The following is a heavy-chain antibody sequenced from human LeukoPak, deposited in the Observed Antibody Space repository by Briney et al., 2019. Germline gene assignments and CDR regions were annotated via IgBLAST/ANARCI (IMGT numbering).Heavy chain of an antibody. CDR3: AASYVDAFDI. J-gene: IGHJ3*02. CDR2: INHSGST. V-gene: IGHV4-34*01. CDR1: GGSFSGYY. D-gene: IGHD1-26*01. Sequence: SETLSLTCAVYGGSFSGYYWSWIRQPPGKGLEWIGEINHSGSTNYNPSLKSRVTISVDTCKNQFSLKLSSVTAADTAVYYCAASYVDAFDIWGQGTMVTVSS.